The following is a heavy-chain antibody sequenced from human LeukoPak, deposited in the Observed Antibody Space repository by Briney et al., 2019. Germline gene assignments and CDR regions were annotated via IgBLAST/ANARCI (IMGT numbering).Heavy chain of an antibody. V-gene: IGHV1-2*02. CDR1: GYTFTGYY. Sequence: ASVKVSCKASGYTFTGYYMHWVRQAPGQGLEWMGWINPNSGGTNYAQKLQGRVTMTTDTSTSTAYMELRSLRSDDTAVYYCARDFRFGELSDYYYYGMDVWGKGTTVTVSS. CDR2: INPNSGGT. CDR3: ARDFRFGELSDYYYYGMDV. D-gene: IGHD3-10*01. J-gene: IGHJ6*04.